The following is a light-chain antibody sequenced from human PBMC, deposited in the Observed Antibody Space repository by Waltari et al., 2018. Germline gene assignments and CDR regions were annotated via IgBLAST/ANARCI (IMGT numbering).Light chain of an antibody. J-gene: IGKJ1*01. V-gene: IGKV3-20*01. CDR3: QKYEALPAT. CDR2: GAS. CDR1: QSVGRY. Sequence: EIVLTQSPGTLSLSPGDRATLSCRASQSVGRYLAWYQQKPGPAPRLLIYGASTRATGIPDRFSGSGSGTDFSLIISRLEPEDFAVYFCQKYEALPATFGQGTKVEIK.